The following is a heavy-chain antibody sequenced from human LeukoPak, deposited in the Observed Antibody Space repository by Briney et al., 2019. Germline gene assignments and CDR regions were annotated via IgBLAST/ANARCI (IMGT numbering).Heavy chain of an antibody. D-gene: IGHD6-6*01. V-gene: IGHV3-20*04. CDR3: ARGEWSSSPFDF. Sequence: GGSLRLSCAASGFTFSSYAMSWVRQAPGKVLEWVSGINWNGGSTGYADSVKGRFTISRDNAKNSLYLQMNSLRAEDTAVYYCARGEWSSSPFDFWGQGTLVTVSS. CDR2: INWNGGST. CDR1: GFTFSSYA. J-gene: IGHJ4*02.